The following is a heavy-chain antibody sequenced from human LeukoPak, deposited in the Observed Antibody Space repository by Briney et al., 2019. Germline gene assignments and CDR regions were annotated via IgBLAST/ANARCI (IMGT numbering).Heavy chain of an antibody. J-gene: IGHJ4*02. CDR3: AREGSVALAAASRPYFDY. D-gene: IGHD2-2*01. V-gene: IGHV1-2*02. CDR2: INPNGGGT. Sequence: GASVKVSCKASGYTFTGSYIHWVRQAPGQGLEWMGWINPNGGGTNYAQKFQGRVTMTRDTSISTAYMEPYRLRSDDTAVYYCAREGSVALAAASRPYFDYWGQGTLVTVSS. CDR1: GYTFTGSY.